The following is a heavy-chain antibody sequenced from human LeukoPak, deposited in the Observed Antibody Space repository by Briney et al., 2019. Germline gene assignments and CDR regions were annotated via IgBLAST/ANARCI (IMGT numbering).Heavy chain of an antibody. V-gene: IGHV5-51*01. CDR2: IYPGDSDT. Sequence: GESLKISCKGSGYSFTSYWIGWVRQMPGKGLEWMGIIYPGDSDTRYSPSFQGQVTISADKSISTAYLQWSSLKASDTAMYYCARTSYYDILTGGLDYWYFDLWGRGTLVTVSS. J-gene: IGHJ2*01. CDR1: GYSFTSYW. D-gene: IGHD3-9*01. CDR3: ARTSYYDILTGGLDYWYFDL.